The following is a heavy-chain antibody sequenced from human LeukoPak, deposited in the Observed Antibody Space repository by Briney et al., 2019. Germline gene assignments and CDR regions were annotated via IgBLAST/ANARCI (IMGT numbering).Heavy chain of an antibody. CDR1: GDSITNYF. D-gene: IGHD2-15*01. J-gene: IGHJ4*02. CDR3: ARGRVAYSAYYFDY. CDR2: IYYTGNT. V-gene: IGHV4-59*01. Sequence: SETLSLTCTVSGDSITNYFWSWIRQPPGKALEWIGYIYYTGNTNYKPSLKSRATISVDTSTNQFSLRLRSVTAADTAVYYCARGRVAYSAYYFDYWGRGTLATVSS.